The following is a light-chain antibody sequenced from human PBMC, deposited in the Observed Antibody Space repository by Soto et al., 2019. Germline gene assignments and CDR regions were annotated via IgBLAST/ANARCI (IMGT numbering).Light chain of an antibody. Sequence: EIVLTQSPGTLSLSPGERATLSCRASQSVSSSYFAWYQQKPGQAPRLLIYDASSRATGIPDRFSGSGSGADFSLTISKLEPENFAVYYCQQYQDWYSFGQGTKLGIK. J-gene: IGKJ2*03. CDR1: QSVSSSY. CDR2: DAS. CDR3: QQYQDWYS. V-gene: IGKV3-20*01.